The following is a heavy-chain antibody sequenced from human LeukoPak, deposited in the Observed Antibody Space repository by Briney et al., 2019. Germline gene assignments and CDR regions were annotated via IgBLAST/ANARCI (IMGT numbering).Heavy chain of an antibody. D-gene: IGHD3-10*01. CDR3: ASLPRVMVRGVIPYAV. J-gene: IGHJ6*02. V-gene: IGHV3-48*03. CDR2: ISSSGSTI. CDR1: GFTFSSYE. Sequence: GGSLRLSCAASGFTFSSYEMNWVRQAPGKGLEWVSYISSSGSTIYYADSVKGRFTISRDNAKNSLYLQMNSLRAEDTAVYYCASLPRVMVRGVIPYAVWGQGTTVTVSS.